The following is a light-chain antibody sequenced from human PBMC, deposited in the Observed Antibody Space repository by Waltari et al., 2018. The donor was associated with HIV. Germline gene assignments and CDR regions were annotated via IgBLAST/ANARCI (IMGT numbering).Light chain of an antibody. CDR1: QSVSSN. J-gene: IGKJ1*01. CDR2: GAS. V-gene: IGKV3-15*01. CDR3: QQYNNWPLWT. Sequence: DIVLPPSPATLSVSPGDRATLTCRASQSVSSNLAWYQQKPGQAPRLLIYGASTRATGIPARFSGSGSGTEFTLTISSLQSEDFAVYYCQQYNNWPLWTFGQGTKVEIK.